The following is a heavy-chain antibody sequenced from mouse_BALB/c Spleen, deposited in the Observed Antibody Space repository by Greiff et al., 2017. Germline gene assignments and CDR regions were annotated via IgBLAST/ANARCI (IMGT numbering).Heavy chain of an antibody. D-gene: IGHD2-1*01. CDR1: GFSLTSYG. V-gene: IGHV2-9*02. Sequence: QVQLKESGPGLVAPSQSLSITCTVSGFSLTSYGVHWVRQPPGKGLEWLGVIWAGGSTNYNSALMSRLSISKDNSKSQVFLKMNSLQTDDTAMYYCDRATMDYWGAGTTLTVSS. CDR3: DRATMDY. J-gene: IGHJ2*01. CDR2: IWAGGST.